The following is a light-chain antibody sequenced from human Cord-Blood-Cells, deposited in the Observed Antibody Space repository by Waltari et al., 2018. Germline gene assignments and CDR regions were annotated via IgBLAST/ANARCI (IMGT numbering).Light chain of an antibody. CDR3: HSYDSSLRGPVV. Sequence: QSVLTQPPSVSGAPGQRVTISCPGSSSNIGAGYDVHWYQQLPGTAPKLRDYGSGIGCAGVRNGCSGSKAGTSASLDITVLQAEDEADYDCHSYDSSLRGPVVFGGGTKLTVL. CDR1: SSNIGAGYD. J-gene: IGLJ2*01. CDR2: GSG. V-gene: IGLV1-40*01.